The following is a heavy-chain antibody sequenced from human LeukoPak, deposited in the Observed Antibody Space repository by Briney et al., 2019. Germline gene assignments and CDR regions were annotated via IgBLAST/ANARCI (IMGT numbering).Heavy chain of an antibody. CDR3: ARGGHNYGNNWFDP. J-gene: IGHJ5*02. Sequence: ASVKVSCKASGYTFTSYGISWVRQAPGQGLEWMGWISVYNGNTNYAQKVQGRVTMTTDTSTSTAYMELRSLRSDDTAVYYCARGGHNYGNNWFDPWGQGTLVTVSS. CDR2: ISVYNGNT. D-gene: IGHD5-18*01. V-gene: IGHV1-18*01. CDR1: GYTFTSYG.